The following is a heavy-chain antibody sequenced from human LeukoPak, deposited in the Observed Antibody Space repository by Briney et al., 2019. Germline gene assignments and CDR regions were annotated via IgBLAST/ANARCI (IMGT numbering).Heavy chain of an antibody. V-gene: IGHV4-39*01. CDR2: IYYSGST. CDR3: ASGPTVGAVTRSFGV. J-gene: IGHJ6*02. Sequence: PSETLSLTCTVSGGSISSSSYYWGWIRQPPGKGLEWIGSIYYSGSTYYNPSLKSRVTISVDTSKIQFSLKLSSVTAADTAVYYCASGPTVGAVTRSFGVWGQGTTVTVSS. CDR1: GGSISSSSYY. D-gene: IGHD2-15*01.